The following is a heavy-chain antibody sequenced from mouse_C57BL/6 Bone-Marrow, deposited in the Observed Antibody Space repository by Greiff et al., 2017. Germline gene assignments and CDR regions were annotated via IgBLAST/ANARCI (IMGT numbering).Heavy chain of an antibody. J-gene: IGHJ2*01. CDR1: GYTFTSYG. D-gene: IGHD1-1*01. CDR3: ARVRVYYYGSSHDY. V-gene: IGHV1-81*01. CDR2: IYPRSGNT. Sequence: QVQLQQSGAELARPGASVKLSCKASGYTFTSYGISWVKQRTGQGLEWIGEIYPRSGNTYYNEKFKGKATLTADKSSNTAYMELRSLTSEDSAVYFCARVRVYYYGSSHDYWGQGTTLTVSS.